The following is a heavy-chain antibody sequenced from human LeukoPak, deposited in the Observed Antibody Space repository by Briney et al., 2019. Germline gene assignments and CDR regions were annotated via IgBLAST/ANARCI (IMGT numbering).Heavy chain of an antibody. CDR1: GYTFTSYA. CDR3: ARVRDSSGYVDY. CDR2: IIPIFGTA. J-gene: IGHJ4*02. D-gene: IGHD3-22*01. Sequence: VASVTVSCKASGYTFTSYAISWVRQAPGQGLEWMGGIIPIFGTANYAQKFQGRVTITADESTSTAYMELSSLRSEDTAVYYCARVRDSSGYVDYWGQGTLVTVSS. V-gene: IGHV1-69*13.